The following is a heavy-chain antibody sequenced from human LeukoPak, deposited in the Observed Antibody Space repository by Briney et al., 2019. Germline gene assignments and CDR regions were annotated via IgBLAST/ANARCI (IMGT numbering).Heavy chain of an antibody. CDR2: IYYSGTT. V-gene: IGHV4-59*01. CDR3: ARGVYIAAAQYGY. J-gene: IGHJ4*02. Sequence: SETLSLTCTVSGGSISSYYWSWIRQPPAKGLEWIGYIYYSGTTNYNPSLKSRVTISVDTSKNQFSLKLSSVTAADTAVYYCARGVYIAAAQYGYWGQGTLVTVSS. CDR1: GGSISSYY. D-gene: IGHD6-13*01.